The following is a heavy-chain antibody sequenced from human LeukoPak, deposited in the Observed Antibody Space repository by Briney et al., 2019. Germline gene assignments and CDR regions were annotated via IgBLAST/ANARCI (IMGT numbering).Heavy chain of an antibody. CDR2: ISSYNGNT. CDR1: GYTFTSYA. J-gene: IGHJ3*02. D-gene: IGHD2-15*01. V-gene: IGHV1-18*01. Sequence: ASVKVSCKASGYTFTSYAITWVRQAPGQGLEWMGWISSYNGNTNYAQKLQGRVTMTTETSTSTAYMELRSLRSDDTAVYYCARITLSEIVVFDIWGQGTMVTVSS. CDR3: ARITLSEIVVFDI.